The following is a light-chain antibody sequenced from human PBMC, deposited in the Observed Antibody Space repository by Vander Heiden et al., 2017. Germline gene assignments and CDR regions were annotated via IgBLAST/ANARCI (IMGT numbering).Light chain of an antibody. CDR1: SSNIGAGYD. CDR3: QSYDSSLSALYV. CDR2: GNS. Sequence: QSVLPQPPSVSGAPGPRGTISCTGSSSNIGAGYDVHWYQQLPGTAPKLLIYGNSNRPSGVPDRFSGSKSGTSASLAITGLQAEDEADYYCQSYDSSLSALYVFGTGTKVTVL. V-gene: IGLV1-40*01. J-gene: IGLJ1*01.